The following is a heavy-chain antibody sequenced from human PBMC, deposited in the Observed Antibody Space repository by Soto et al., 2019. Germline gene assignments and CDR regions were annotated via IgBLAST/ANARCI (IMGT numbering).Heavy chain of an antibody. CDR3: ARGRGYTGFDY. CDR1: GASLSDNY. CDR2: INHSGNT. D-gene: IGHD5-18*01. J-gene: IGHJ4*02. Sequence: SETLSLTCAVYGASLSDNYCNWLRQPPGKGLEWIGEINHSGNTNYNPSLRSRVTISIDTSKNQLSLNLRSVSAADTAVYYCARGRGYTGFDYWGQGTLVTVSS. V-gene: IGHV4-34*01.